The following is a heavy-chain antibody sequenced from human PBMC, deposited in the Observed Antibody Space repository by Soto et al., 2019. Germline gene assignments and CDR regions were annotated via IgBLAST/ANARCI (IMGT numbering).Heavy chain of an antibody. D-gene: IGHD3-3*01. CDR1: GFTFSRHA. J-gene: IGHJ3*02. CDR2: IGDSGGMT. V-gene: IGHV3-23*01. CDR3: ATVDLPQFLEGLLPGGTFAI. Sequence: EVQLLESGGGLVQPGGSLRLSCAVSGFTFSRHAMSWVRQAPGKGLEGVATIGDSGGMTYYADSVKGRFTISRDNSRNTLSLQMNSLRAEDTAVYYCATVDLPQFLEGLLPGGTFAIWGRGTMVTVSS.